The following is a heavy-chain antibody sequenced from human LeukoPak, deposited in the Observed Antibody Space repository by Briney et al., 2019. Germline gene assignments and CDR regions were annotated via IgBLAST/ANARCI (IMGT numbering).Heavy chain of an antibody. CDR1: GFTIDDYA. D-gene: IGHD2-15*01. CDR2: ISWNSGSI. V-gene: IGHV3-9*01. CDR3: AKDSLRGGSGYSGDCYSFDY. J-gene: IGHJ4*02. Sequence: GGSLRHSCAASGFTIDDYAMHWVRQAPGKGLEWVSGISWNSGSIGYADSVKGRFTISRDNAKNSLYLQMSSLRAEDTALYYCAKDSLRGGSGYSGDCYSFDYWGQGTLVTVSS.